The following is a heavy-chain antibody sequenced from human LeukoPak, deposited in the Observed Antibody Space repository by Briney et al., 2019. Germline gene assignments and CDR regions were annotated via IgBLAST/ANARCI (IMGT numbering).Heavy chain of an antibody. D-gene: IGHD4-4*01. CDR2: IYYSGST. J-gene: IGHJ6*02. CDR1: GGSISSYY. V-gene: IGHV4-59*01. CDR3: ARLHSNLYYYYGMDV. Sequence: PSETLSLTCTVSGGSISSYYWSWIRQPPGKGLEWIGYIYYSGSTNYNPSLKSRVTISVDTSKNQFSLKLSSVTAADTAVYYCARLHSNLYYYYGMDVWGRGTMVTVSS.